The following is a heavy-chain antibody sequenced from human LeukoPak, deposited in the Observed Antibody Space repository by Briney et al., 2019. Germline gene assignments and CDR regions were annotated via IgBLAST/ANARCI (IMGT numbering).Heavy chain of an antibody. Sequence: SETLSLTCTVSGGSISSYYWGWIRQPPGKGLEWIGSIYYSGSTYYNPSLRSRVSISVHTSKNQFSLKLTSVTAADTAVYYCARPVPSRLGWFDPWGQGTLVTVSS. D-gene: IGHD1-1*01. CDR3: ARPVPSRLGWFDP. CDR2: IYYSGST. V-gene: IGHV4-39*01. CDR1: GGSISSYY. J-gene: IGHJ5*02.